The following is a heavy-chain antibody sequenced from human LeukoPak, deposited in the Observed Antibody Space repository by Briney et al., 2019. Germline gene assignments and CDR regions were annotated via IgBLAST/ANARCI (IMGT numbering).Heavy chain of an antibody. CDR3: ARDGIFDY. V-gene: IGHV3-21*01. CDR2: IRSGSTYI. Sequence: TGGSLRLSCAASGFTFSTYSMHWVRQAPGKGLEWVSSIRSGSTYINYADSVKGRFTISRDDAKTSLYLQMNSLRAEDTAVYYCARDGIFDYWGQGTLVTVSP. J-gene: IGHJ4*02. CDR1: GFTFSTYS.